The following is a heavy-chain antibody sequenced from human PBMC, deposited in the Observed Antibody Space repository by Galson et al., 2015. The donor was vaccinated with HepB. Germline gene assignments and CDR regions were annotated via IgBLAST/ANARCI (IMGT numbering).Heavy chain of an antibody. CDR3: AKAGGYDSSGYPARGPAEYFQH. J-gene: IGHJ1*01. D-gene: IGHD3-22*01. V-gene: IGHV3-23*01. CDR1: GFTFSSYA. Sequence: SLRLSCAASGFTFSSYAMSWVRQAPGKGLEWVSAISGSGGSTYYADSVKGRFTISRDNSKNTLYLQMNSLRAEDTAVYYCAKAGGYDSSGYPARGPAEYFQHWGQGTLVTVSS. CDR2: ISGSGGST.